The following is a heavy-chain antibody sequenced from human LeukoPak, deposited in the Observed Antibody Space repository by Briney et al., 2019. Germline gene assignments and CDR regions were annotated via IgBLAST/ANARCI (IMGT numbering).Heavy chain of an antibody. CDR1: GGSFSGYY. J-gene: IGHJ4*02. Sequence: PSETLSLTCAVYGGSFSGYYWSWIRQPPGKGLEWIGEINHSGSTNYNPSLKSRVTISVDTSKNRFSLKLSSVTAADTAVYYCARGVDSGSYCHWGQGTLATVSS. CDR3: ARGVDSGSYCH. CDR2: INHSGST. V-gene: IGHV4-34*01. D-gene: IGHD1-26*01.